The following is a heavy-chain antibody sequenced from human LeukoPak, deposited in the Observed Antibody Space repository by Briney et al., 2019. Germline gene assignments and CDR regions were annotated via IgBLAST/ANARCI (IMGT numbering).Heavy chain of an antibody. CDR3: ARDHRYAFDN. J-gene: IGHJ4*01. Sequence: AGGSLRLSCAASGFNFIDYSMNWVRQAPGKGLEWISYIGISSGNTKYAYSVKGRFTISRDRARNSLYLQMNSLRVEDTAVYYCARDHRYAFDNWGHGTLVTVSS. CDR2: IGISSGNT. D-gene: IGHD5-12*01. V-gene: IGHV3-48*01. CDR1: GFNFIDYS.